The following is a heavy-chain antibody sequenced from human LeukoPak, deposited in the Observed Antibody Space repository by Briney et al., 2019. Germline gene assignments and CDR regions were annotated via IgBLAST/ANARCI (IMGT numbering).Heavy chain of an antibody. CDR1: EVTFSNYW. J-gene: IGHJ4*02. CDR3: ARVSLDNSQSEHRHVDY. D-gene: IGHD2/OR15-2a*01. CDR2: IKQDGSET. V-gene: IGHV3-7*01. Sequence: GGSLRLSCVASEVTFSNYWMSWVRQAPGKGLEWVANIKQDGSETFYVDSVKGRFTISRDNAKNSLYLEMNSLRAEDTAIYFCARVSLDNSQSEHRHVDYWGQGTLVAVSS.